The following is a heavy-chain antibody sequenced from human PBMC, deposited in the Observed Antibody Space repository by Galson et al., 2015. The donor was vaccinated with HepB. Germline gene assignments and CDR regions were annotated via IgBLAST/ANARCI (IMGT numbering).Heavy chain of an antibody. CDR1: GFTFSSYA. CDR3: ARDLVGQWLVQPYYYGMDV. V-gene: IGHV3-30*04. CDR2: ISYDGSNK. Sequence: SLRLSCAASGFTFSSYAMHWVRQAPGKGLEWVAVISYDGSNKYYADSVKGRFTISRDNSKNTLYLQMNSLRAEDTAVYYCARDLVGQWLVQPYYYGMDVWGQGTTVTVSS. J-gene: IGHJ6*02. D-gene: IGHD6-19*01.